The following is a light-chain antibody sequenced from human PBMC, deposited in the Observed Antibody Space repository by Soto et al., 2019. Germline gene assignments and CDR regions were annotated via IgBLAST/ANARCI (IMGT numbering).Light chain of an antibody. CDR3: AAWDDSLNVHV. J-gene: IGLJ1*01. CDR1: SSNIGSNT. V-gene: IGLV1-44*01. Sequence: QSALNQPPSASGTPGQRGTISCSGSSSNIGSNTGNWYQQLPGTAPKLLIYSNNQRPSGVPDRFSGSKSGTSASLAISGLQSEDEADYYCAAWDDSLNVHVFGTGTKVTVL. CDR2: SNN.